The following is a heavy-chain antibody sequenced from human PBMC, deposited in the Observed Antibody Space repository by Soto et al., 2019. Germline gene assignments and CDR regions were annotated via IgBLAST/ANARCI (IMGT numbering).Heavy chain of an antibody. CDR2: IIPILGIA. Sequence: QVQLVQSGAEVKKPGSSVKVSCKASGGTFSSYTISWVRQAPGQGLEWMGRIIPILGIANYAQKFQGRVTTXXDXSXXTAYMELSSLRSEDTAVYYCARGSIAAAGTGGFDYWGQGTLVTVSS. D-gene: IGHD6-13*01. J-gene: IGHJ4*02. CDR3: ARGSIAAAGTGGFDY. CDR1: GGTFSSYT. V-gene: IGHV1-69*02.